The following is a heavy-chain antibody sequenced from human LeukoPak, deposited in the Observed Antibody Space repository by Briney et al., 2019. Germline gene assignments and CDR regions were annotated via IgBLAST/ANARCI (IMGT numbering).Heavy chain of an antibody. CDR1: GYTFTTYN. CDR2: ISGYNGNT. J-gene: IGHJ3*02. V-gene: IGHV1-18*01. Sequence: ASVKVSCTASGYTFTTYNIHWVRQAPGQGLEWMGWISGYNGNTNYAQKLQGRVNMTTDTSTSTTYMELGSLKSDDTSVYYCASLKNYYDSSGYLVTDAFDIWGQGTMVTVSS. CDR3: ASLKNYYDSSGYLVTDAFDI. D-gene: IGHD3-22*01.